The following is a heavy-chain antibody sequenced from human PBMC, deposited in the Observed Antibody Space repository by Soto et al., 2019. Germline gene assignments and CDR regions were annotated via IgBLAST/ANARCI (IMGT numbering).Heavy chain of an antibody. Sequence: QVQLVQSGAEVKKPGASVKVSCKASGYTFTSYGISWVRQAPGQGLEWMGWISAYNGNTNYAQKLQGRVTVPKDTSTSTAYMELRSVRSDDTAVYYCARDFRREGSGIHWFDPWGQGTLVTVSS. D-gene: IGHD3-10*01. CDR2: ISAYNGNT. V-gene: IGHV1-18*01. CDR3: ARDFRREGSGIHWFDP. CDR1: GYTFTSYG. J-gene: IGHJ5*02.